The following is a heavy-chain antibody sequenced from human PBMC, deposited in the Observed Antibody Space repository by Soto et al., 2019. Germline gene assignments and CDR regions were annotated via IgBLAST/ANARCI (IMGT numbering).Heavy chain of an antibody. V-gene: IGHV2-26*01. Sequence: QVTLKESGPVLVKPTETLTLRCTVSGLSITDSEMGVSWIRQPPGQPLEWLAHIDSSGEKSYRTFLKSRLAISKDTSKSQIVLTMPNMDPADTAPYYCARRHLAVAVSPWFDPWGQGIPVTVSS. CDR1: GLSITDSEMG. J-gene: IGHJ5*02. CDR2: IDSSGEK. D-gene: IGHD6-19*01. CDR3: ARRHLAVAVSPWFDP.